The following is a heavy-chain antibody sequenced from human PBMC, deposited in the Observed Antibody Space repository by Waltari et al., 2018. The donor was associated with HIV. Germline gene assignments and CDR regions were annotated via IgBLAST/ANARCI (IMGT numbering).Heavy chain of an antibody. D-gene: IGHD2-15*01. CDR3: ARDTGYCSFGSCSYNWLDP. V-gene: IGHV3-30*04. CDR2: ISYDGSNK. J-gene: IGHJ5*02. CDR1: GFTFSSYA. Sequence: QVHLVESGGGVVQPGRSLRLSCAASGFTFSSYAIHWVRQAPGKGVDGVALISYDGSNKYYADAVKGRFTISRDNSKNTLYLQMNSLRAEDTSVYYCARDTGYCSFGSCSYNWLDPWGQGTLVSVSS.